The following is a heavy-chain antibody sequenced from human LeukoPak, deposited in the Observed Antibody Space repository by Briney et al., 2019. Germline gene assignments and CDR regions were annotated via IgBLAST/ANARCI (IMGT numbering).Heavy chain of an antibody. V-gene: IGHV1-69*01. D-gene: IGHD3-10*01. J-gene: IGHJ6*02. CDR3: ARTLVRGVIRPNGMDV. CDR1: GGTFSSYA. CDR2: IIPIFGTT. Sequence: SVKVSCKASGGTFSSYAISWVRQAPGQGLEWRGGIIPIFGTTNYAQKFQGRVTITADESTSTAYMELNSLRSEDTAVYYCARTLVRGVIRPNGMDVWGQGTTVTVSS.